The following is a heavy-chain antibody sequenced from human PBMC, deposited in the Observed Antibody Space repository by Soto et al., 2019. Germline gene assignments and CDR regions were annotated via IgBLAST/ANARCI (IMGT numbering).Heavy chain of an antibody. Sequence: GGSLRLCCAASGFTFSSYGMHWVRQAPGKGLEWVAVISYDGSNKYYADSVKGRFTISGDNSKNTLYLQMNSLRAEDTAVYYCAKDPIDYWGQGTLVTVSS. J-gene: IGHJ4*02. CDR1: GFTFSSYG. V-gene: IGHV3-30*18. CDR2: ISYDGSNK. CDR3: AKDPIDY.